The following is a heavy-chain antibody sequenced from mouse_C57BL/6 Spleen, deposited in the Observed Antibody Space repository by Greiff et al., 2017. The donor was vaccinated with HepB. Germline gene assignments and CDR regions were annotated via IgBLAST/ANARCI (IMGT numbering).Heavy chain of an antibody. V-gene: IGHV1-82*01. CDR3: ARWWDGDFDY. CDR1: GYAFSSSW. D-gene: IGHD1-1*02. CDR2: IYPGDGDT. Sequence: VQLQESGPELVKPGASVKISCKASGYAFSSSWMNWVKQRPGKGLEWIGRIYPGDGDTNYNGKFKGKATLTADKSSSTAYMQLSSLTSEDSAVYFWARWWDGDFDYWGQGTTLTVSS. J-gene: IGHJ2*01.